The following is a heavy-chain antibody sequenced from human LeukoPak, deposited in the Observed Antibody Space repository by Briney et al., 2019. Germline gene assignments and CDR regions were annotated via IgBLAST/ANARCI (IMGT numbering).Heavy chain of an antibody. Sequence: GASVKVSCKASGYTFTSYGISWVRQAPGQGLEWMGWISAYNGNTNYAQKLQGRVTMTRNTSISTAYMELSSLRSEDTAVYYCARGGGPSRKRWFDPWGQGTLVTVSS. J-gene: IGHJ5*02. CDR1: GYTFTSYG. V-gene: IGHV1-18*01. D-gene: IGHD6-13*01. CDR3: ARGGGPSRKRWFDP. CDR2: ISAYNGNT.